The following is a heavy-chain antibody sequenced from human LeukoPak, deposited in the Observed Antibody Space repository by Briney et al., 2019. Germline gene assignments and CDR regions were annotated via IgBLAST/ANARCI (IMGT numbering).Heavy chain of an antibody. CDR3: TTEYGPDGDY. CDR2: IRSKAYGGTT. D-gene: IGHD4-17*01. V-gene: IGHV3-49*03. CDR1: GFTFCDYA. Sequence: GRSLRLSCTASGFTFCDYAMSWFRQAPGKGLGWVGFIRSKAYGGTTEYAASVKGRFTISRDDSKSIAYLQMNSLKTEDTGVYYCTTEYGPDGDYWGQGTPVTVSP. J-gene: IGHJ4*02.